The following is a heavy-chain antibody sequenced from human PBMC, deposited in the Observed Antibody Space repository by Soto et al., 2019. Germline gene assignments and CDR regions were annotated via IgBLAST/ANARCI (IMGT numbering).Heavy chain of an antibody. V-gene: IGHV1-2*02. D-gene: IGHD3-10*01. Sequence: QVQLVQSGAEVKPPGASVKVSCKASGYSFTGHDMHWVRQVSGKRLELLGWLKPDNGGTYYAPKFQGRVTFTRDTSTTTAYMDMSGLRSDDTAVYYCARDLCPLGSGSPCTTYGMDLWGQGTTVAVSS. CDR1: GYSFTGHD. J-gene: IGHJ6*02. CDR2: LKPDNGGT. CDR3: ARDLCPLGSGSPCTTYGMDL.